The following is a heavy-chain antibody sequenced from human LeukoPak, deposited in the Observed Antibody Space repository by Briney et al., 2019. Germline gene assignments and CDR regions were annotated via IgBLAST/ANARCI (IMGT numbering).Heavy chain of an antibody. V-gene: IGHV1-2*02. D-gene: IGHD5-18*01. Sequence: ASVKVSCKASGYTFTGYYMHWVRQAPGQGLEWMGWINPNSGGTNYAQKFQGRVTMTRDTSISTAYMELSRLRSDDTAVYYCARERSEYSCGLFDYWGREPWSPSPQ. CDR1: GYTFTGYY. CDR3: ARERSEYSCGLFDY. J-gene: IGHJ4*02. CDR2: INPNSGGT.